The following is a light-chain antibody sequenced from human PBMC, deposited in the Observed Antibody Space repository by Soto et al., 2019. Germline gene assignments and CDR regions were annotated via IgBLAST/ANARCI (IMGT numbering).Light chain of an antibody. J-gene: IGLJ2*01. V-gene: IGLV2-23*02. CDR2: EVT. CDR1: SSDVGNYNL. Sequence: QSVLTQPASVSGSPGQSITISCTGTSSDVGNYNLVSWYQQHPGKAPKLMIYEVTKRPSGVSNRFSGSKSGNTASLTISGLQAEDEADYYCCSYAGSSTLVFGGGTQLTVL. CDR3: CSYAGSSTLV.